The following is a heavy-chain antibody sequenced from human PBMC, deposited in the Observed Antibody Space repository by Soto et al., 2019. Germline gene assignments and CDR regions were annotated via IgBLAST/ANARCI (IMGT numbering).Heavy chain of an antibody. J-gene: IGHJ4*02. CDR2: IYYSGST. V-gene: IGHV4-59*08. Sequence: SETLSLTCTVSGDSMTNYYWNWLRQPPGKGLEWIGYIYYSGSTNYNPSLKSRVTISVDTSKNQFSLKLSSVTAADTAIYYCARLRPSGTSDYWGQGTRVTVSS. D-gene: IGHD1-26*01. CDR1: GDSMTNYY. CDR3: ARLRPSGTSDY.